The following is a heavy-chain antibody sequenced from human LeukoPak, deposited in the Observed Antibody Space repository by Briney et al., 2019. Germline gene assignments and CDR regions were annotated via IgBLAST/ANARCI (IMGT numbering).Heavy chain of an antibody. CDR3: ARVPDPSGYYDILTGPNIGWFDP. CDR2: IIPIFGTA. Sequence: ASVKVSCKASGGTFSSYAISWVRQAPGQGLEWMGGIIPIFGTANYAQKFQGRVTITTDESTSTAYMELSSLRSEDTAVYYCARVPDPSGYYDILTGPNIGWFDPRGQGTLVTVSS. J-gene: IGHJ5*02. D-gene: IGHD3-9*01. V-gene: IGHV1-69*05. CDR1: GGTFSSYA.